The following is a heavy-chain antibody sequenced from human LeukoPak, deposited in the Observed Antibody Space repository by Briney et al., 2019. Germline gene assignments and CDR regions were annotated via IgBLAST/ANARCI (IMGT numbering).Heavy chain of an antibody. D-gene: IGHD3-3*01. J-gene: IGHJ4*02. CDR3: AKGLNYDLWSGYYTNDY. CDR1: GFTFSSYA. CDR2: ISGSGGST. V-gene: IGHV3-23*01. Sequence: GGSLRLSCAASGFTFSSYAMSWVRQAPGKGLERVSAISGSGGSTYYADSVKGRFTISRDNSKNTLYLQMNSLRAEDTAVYYCAKGLNYDLWSGYYTNDYWGQGTLVTVSS.